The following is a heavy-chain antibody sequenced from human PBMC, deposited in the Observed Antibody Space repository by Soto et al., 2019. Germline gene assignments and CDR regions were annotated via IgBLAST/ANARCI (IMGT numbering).Heavy chain of an antibody. V-gene: IGHV1-2*04. D-gene: IGHD3-10*01. CDR1: GYTFTGYY. Sequence: ASVKVSCKASGYTFTGYYMHWVRQAPGQGLEWMGWINPNSGGTNYAQKFQGWVTMTRDTSISTAYMELSRLRSDDTAVYYCARGLYGSGRIHYYYYMDVWGKGTTVTVSS. J-gene: IGHJ6*03. CDR3: ARGLYGSGRIHYYYYMDV. CDR2: INPNSGGT.